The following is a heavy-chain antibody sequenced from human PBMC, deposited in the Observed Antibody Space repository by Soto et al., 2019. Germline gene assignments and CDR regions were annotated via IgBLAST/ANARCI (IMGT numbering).Heavy chain of an antibody. CDR3: ARGSALDP. CDR1: GGSTSSGGFH. D-gene: IGHD2-15*01. Sequence: SETLSLTCTVTGGSTSSGGFHWSWIRQRPGEGLEWIGYIYHSGSTNYNPSLKSRVTISIDTSKNQFSLKLSSVTAADTAVYYCARGSALDPWGQGALVTVS. V-gene: IGHV4-31*03. J-gene: IGHJ5*02. CDR2: IYHSGST.